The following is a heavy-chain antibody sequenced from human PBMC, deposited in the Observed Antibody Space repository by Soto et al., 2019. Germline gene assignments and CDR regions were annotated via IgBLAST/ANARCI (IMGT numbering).Heavy chain of an antibody. J-gene: IGHJ3*01. D-gene: IGHD6-6*01. CDR1: GLSLSTPGVG. V-gene: IGHV2-5*02. CDR2: IYWDDDK. CDR3: TQSIAARPVLGAYDV. Sequence: QITLKESGPTLVKPTQTLTLTCTFSGLSLSTPGVGVGWIRQPPGKALEWLAVIYWDDDKRYSPSLKSRLTISKDTSKNQVVLTMTNMDPVATATYYCTQSIAARPVLGAYDVWGQGTMVTVSS.